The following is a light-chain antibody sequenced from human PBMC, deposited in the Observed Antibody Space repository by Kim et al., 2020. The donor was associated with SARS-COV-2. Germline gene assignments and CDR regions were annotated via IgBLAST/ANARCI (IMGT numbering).Light chain of an antibody. Sequence: GQSVTIPCTGPINDVGSYNSVSWYQQPPGTAPKLIIYDVNNRPSGVPDRFSGSKSANTASLTISGLQAEDEADYYCSSYATSSRVLFGGGTQLTVL. V-gene: IGLV2-18*02. CDR1: INDVGSYNS. J-gene: IGLJ2*01. CDR3: SSYATSSRVL. CDR2: DVN.